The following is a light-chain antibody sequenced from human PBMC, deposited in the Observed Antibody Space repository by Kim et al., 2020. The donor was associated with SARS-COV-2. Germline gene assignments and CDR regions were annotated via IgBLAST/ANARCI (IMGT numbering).Light chain of an antibody. CDR1: SLGTYY. CDR3: NSRDTTHVLFF. Sequence: SSELTQDPAVSVALGQTVKITCQGDSLGTYYVNWYQQKPGQAPVFVIDGRDNRPSGIPDRFSVSRSRNTASLPIPGAPAEYEADYYCNSRDTTHVLFFFG. V-gene: IGLV3-19*01. CDR2: GRD. J-gene: IGLJ1*01.